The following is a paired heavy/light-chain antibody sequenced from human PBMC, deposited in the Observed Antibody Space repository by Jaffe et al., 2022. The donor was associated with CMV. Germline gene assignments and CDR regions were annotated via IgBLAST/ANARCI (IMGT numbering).Light chain of an antibody. V-gene: IGLV3-1*01. CDR3: QAWDSSTAV. Sequence: SYELTQPPSVSVSPGQTASITCSGDKLGDKYACWYQQKPGQSPVLVIYQDSKRPSGIPERFSGSNSGNTATLTISGTQAMDEADYYCQAWDSSTAVFGTGTKVTVL. CDR1: KLGDKY. CDR2: QDS. J-gene: IGLJ1*01.
Heavy chain of an antibody. D-gene: IGHD3-22*01. CDR3: ARGIPENYYDSSGYEYYFDY. V-gene: IGHV3-48*03. CDR1: GFTFSSYE. CDR2: ISSSGSTI. Sequence: EVQLVESGGGLVQPGGSLRLSCAASGFTFSSYEMNWVRQAPGKGLEWVSYISSSGSTIYYADSVKGRFTISRDNAKNSLYLQMNSLRAEDTAVYYCARGIPENYYDSSGYEYYFDYWGQGTLVTVSS. J-gene: IGHJ4*02.